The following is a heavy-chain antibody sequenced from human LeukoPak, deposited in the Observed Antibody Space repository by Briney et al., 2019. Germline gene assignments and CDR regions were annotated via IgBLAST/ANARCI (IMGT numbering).Heavy chain of an antibody. J-gene: IGHJ6*02. D-gene: IGHD3-22*01. V-gene: IGHV3-48*02. CDR2: ITRNSGTV. Sequence: GGSLRLSCTASGFIISSYSMNWVRQAPGKGLEWLAYITRNSGTVYYAGSVKGRVTISRDNAKNSLYLQMNSLRDEDSAVYYCARDYGYYYDSSGRNGNYGMDVWGQGTTVTVSS. CDR1: GFIISSYS. CDR3: ARDYGYYYDSSGRNGNYGMDV.